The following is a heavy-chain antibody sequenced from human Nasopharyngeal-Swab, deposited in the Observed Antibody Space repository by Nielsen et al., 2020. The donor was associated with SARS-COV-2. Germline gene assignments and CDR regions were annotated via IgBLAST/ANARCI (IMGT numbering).Heavy chain of an antibody. CDR2: IYHSGST. Sequence: WIRQPPGKGLEWIGEIYHSGSTNYNPSLKSRVTISVDKSKNQFSLKLSSVTAADTAVYYCARAGAGNYEDYFDYWGQGTLVTVSS. CDR3: ARAGAGNYEDYFDY. J-gene: IGHJ4*02. D-gene: IGHD4-11*01. V-gene: IGHV4-4*02.